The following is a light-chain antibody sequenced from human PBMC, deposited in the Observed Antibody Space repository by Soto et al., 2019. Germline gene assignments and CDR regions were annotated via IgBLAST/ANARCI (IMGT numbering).Light chain of an antibody. CDR3: CSYAGSSSVV. CDR2: EVS. CDR1: SSDVGSYNL. V-gene: IGLV2-23*02. Sequence: QSALTQPASVSGSPGQSITISCTGTSSDVGSYNLVSWYQQHPGKAPKLMIYEVSKRPSGVSNRFSGSKCGNTASLTISGLQAEDEADYYCCSYAGSSSVVFGGGTQLTVL. J-gene: IGLJ2*01.